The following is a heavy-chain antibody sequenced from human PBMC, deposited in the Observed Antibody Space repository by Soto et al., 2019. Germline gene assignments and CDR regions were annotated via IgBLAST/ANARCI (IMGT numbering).Heavy chain of an antibody. D-gene: IGHD4-17*01. V-gene: IGHV3-30*18. J-gene: IGHJ6*02. Sequence: PGGSLRLSCAGSGFPFNTYGMHWVRQAPGKGLEWVAVISYDGNKKRYADSVTGRFSISRDNSNNTLYLLMSSLGPEDTALYYCAKAFGDYTYYNGLDVWGQGTRSPSP. CDR3: AKAFGDYTYYNGLDV. CDR2: ISYDGNKK. CDR1: GFPFNTYG.